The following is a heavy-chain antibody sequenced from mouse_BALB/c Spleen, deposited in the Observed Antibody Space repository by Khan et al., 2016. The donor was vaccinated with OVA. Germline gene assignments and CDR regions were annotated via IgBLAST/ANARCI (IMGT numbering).Heavy chain of an antibody. Sequence: VQLKQSGPGLVAPSQSLSITCTVSGFSLTDYAVSWIRQPPGKGLEWLGVIWGGGSKYYNSALKSRLSISKDNSKSQVFLKMNSLQTDDTAMYYCAKDPPYYAMVYWGQGTSVTVSS. CDR3: AKDPPYYAMVY. CDR2: IWGGGSK. CDR1: GFSLTDYA. J-gene: IGHJ4*01. V-gene: IGHV2-6-5*01.